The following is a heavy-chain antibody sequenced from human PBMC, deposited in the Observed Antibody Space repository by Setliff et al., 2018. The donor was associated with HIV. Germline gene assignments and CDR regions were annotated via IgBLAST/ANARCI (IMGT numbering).Heavy chain of an antibody. V-gene: IGHV1-18*01. D-gene: IGHD2-8*01. CDR3: ARDGWRHVLHGNYYYYFMDV. CDR2: ISAYNGYT. J-gene: IGHJ6*03. CDR1: DYTFTNYG. Sequence: GASVKVSCKASDYTFTNYGISWVRQAPGQGLEWMGWISAYNGYTNYAQKPQGRVTMTTDTSTSTAYMELRSLRSDDTAVYYCARDGWRHVLHGNYYYYFMDVWGKGTTVTVSS.